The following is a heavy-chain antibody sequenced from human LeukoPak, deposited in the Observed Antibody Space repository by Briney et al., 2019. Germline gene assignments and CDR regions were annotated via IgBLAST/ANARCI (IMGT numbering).Heavy chain of an antibody. Sequence: GGSLRLSCAASGFTFSDYYMSWIRQAPGKGLEWVSYISSSGNTIYYADSVKGRFTISRDNAKNSLYLQMNSLRAEDTAVYYCARDRYYYESSTSGAFDIWGQGTMVTVSS. CDR2: ISSSGNTI. D-gene: IGHD3-22*01. CDR3: ARDRYYYESSTSGAFDI. CDR1: GFTFSDYY. J-gene: IGHJ3*02. V-gene: IGHV3-11*01.